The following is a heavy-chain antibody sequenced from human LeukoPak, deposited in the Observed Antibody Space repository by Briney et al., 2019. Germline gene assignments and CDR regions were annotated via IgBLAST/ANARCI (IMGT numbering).Heavy chain of an antibody. V-gene: IGHV4-4*07. CDR2: IYTTGST. J-gene: IGHJ6*03. CDR1: GGSISSYY. CDR3: AGVTGTTLYYYMDV. Sequence: SETLSLTCTVSGGSISSYYWSWIRQPAGKGLEWIGRIYTTGSTNYNPSLKSRVTMSVDTSKNQFSLKLSSVTAADTAVYYCAGVTGTTLYYYMDVWGKGTTVTVSS. D-gene: IGHD1-7*01.